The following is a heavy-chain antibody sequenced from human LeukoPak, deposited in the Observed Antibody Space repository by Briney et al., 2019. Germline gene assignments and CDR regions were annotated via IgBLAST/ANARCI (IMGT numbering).Heavy chain of an antibody. J-gene: IGHJ5*02. CDR2: IYYSGST. V-gene: IGHV4-59*01. Sequence: SETLSLTCTVSGGSISSYYWSWIRQPPGKGLEWIGYIYYSGSTNYNPSLKSRVTISVDTSKNQFSLKLSSVTAADTAVYYCARVPRERFGEIDWFDPWGQGTLVTVSS. CDR3: ARVPRERFGEIDWFDP. D-gene: IGHD3-10*01. CDR1: GGSISSYY.